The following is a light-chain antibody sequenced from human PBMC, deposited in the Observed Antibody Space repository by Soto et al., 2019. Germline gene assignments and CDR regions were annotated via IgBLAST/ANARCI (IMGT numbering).Light chain of an antibody. V-gene: IGKV1-39*01. CDR2: RAS. J-gene: IGKJ1*01. CDR1: QSVTTF. Sequence: DIQMTQSPSSLSASVGDRVTISCRTSQSVTTFLNWYQQKPGEAPKLLIYRASTLQTGIPSRFSGSGYGDDFVLTISSLQPEDFATYYCQQSYNYPRTLGLGTKVDIK. CDR3: QQSYNYPRT.